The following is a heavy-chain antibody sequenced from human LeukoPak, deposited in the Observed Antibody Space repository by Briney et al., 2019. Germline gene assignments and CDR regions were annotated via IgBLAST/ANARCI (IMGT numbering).Heavy chain of an antibody. CDR2: TYDSEST. CDR3: ARHSAHSSTNDAFDI. J-gene: IGHJ3*02. CDR1: GGSISSYY. V-gene: IGHV4-59*01. D-gene: IGHD6-13*01. Sequence: RPSETLSLTCTVSGGSISSYYWSWIRQPPGKGLEWIGYTYDSESTNYNPSLKSRVTILIDTSKNQFSLKLSSVTAADMAVYYCARHSAHSSTNDAFDIWGQGTMVTVSS.